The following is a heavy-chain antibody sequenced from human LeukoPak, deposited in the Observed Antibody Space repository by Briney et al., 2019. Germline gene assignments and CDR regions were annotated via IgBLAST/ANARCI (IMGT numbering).Heavy chain of an antibody. CDR3: ARDPGERLTMVRGVITPTFDY. V-gene: IGHV1-2*02. CDR2: MNPNSGGT. D-gene: IGHD3-10*01. J-gene: IGHJ4*02. CDR1: GYTFTSYD. Sequence: ASVKVSCKASGYTFTSYDINWVRQATGQGLEWMGWMNPNSGGTNYAQKFQGRVTMTRDTSISTAYMELSRLRSDDTAVYYCARDPGERLTMVRGVITPTFDYWGQGTLVTVSS.